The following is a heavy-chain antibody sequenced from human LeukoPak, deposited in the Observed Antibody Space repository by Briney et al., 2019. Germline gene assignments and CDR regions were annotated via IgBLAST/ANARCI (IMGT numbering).Heavy chain of an antibody. Sequence: PGGSLRLSCAASGFTFNNYEMHWVRQTAGKGLEWVSAVGIAGDMFYAGSVKGRFSISRDNAESSLFLQMNSLRAGDTAVYYCAREGRMGTADAFDVWGQGTMVTVSS. J-gene: IGHJ3*01. CDR2: VGIAGDM. D-gene: IGHD1-14*01. V-gene: IGHV3-13*01. CDR3: AREGRMGTADAFDV. CDR1: GFTFNNYE.